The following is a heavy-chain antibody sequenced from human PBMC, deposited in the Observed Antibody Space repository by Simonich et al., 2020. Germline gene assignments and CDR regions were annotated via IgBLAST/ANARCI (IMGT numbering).Heavy chain of an antibody. CDR1: GFTFSSYW. Sequence: EVQLVESGGGLVQPGGSLRLSCAASGFTFSSYWMSWVRQAPRKGLGGVANIKEEGSEKYYGDSVKGRFTISRDNAKNSLYLQMNSLRAEDTAVYYCAREYSSSSDPYWYFDLWGRGTLVTVSS. V-gene: IGHV3-7*01. CDR3: AREYSSSSDPYWYFDL. D-gene: IGHD6-6*01. CDR2: IKEEGSEK. J-gene: IGHJ2*01.